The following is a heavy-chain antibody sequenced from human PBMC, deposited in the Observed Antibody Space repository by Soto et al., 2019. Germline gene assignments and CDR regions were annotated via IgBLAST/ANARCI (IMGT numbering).Heavy chain of an antibody. J-gene: IGHJ4*02. D-gene: IGHD6-19*01. CDR3: ARVYSSGWYYFDY. CDR1: GGSISSYY. V-gene: IGHV4-59*01. Sequence: PSETLSLTCTVSGGSISSYYWSWIRQPPGKGLEWIGYIYYSGSTNYNPSLKSRVTISVDTSKNQFSLMLSSVTAADTAVYYCARVYSSGWYYFDYWGQGTLVTVSS. CDR2: IYYSGST.